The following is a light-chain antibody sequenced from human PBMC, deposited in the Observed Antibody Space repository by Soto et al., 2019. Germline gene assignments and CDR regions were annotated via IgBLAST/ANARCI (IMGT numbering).Light chain of an antibody. CDR2: SVS. CDR3: CSYAGSYTYV. J-gene: IGLJ1*01. V-gene: IGLV2-11*01. Sequence: QSALTQPRSVSGSPGQSVTISCTGTSSDVGGHNYVSWYQQYPGKAPKLLLSSVSKRPSGVPDRFSGSKSGNTASLTISGLQAGDEADYYCCSYAGSYTYVFGTGTKLTVL. CDR1: SSDVGGHNY.